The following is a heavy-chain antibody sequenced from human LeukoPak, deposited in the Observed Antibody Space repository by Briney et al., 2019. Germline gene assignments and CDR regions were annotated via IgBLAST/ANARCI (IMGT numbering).Heavy chain of an antibody. D-gene: IGHD2-15*01. Sequence: ASVKVSCKASGYTFTDYNVYWVRQAPGQGPEWMGWIQPKSGGTIYAQRFQGRVTMTRDRSISTAYMELSSLRYDDTAVYYCARRYCSGGSCIPDYWGQGTLVTVSS. V-gene: IGHV1-2*02. CDR2: IQPKSGGT. J-gene: IGHJ4*02. CDR3: ARRYCSGGSCIPDY. CDR1: GYTFTDYN.